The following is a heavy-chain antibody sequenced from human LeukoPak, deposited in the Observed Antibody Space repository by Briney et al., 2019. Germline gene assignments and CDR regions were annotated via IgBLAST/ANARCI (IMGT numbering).Heavy chain of an antibody. Sequence: SETLSLTCTVSGGSISSYYWSWIRQPPGKGLEWIGYIYYSGNTNYNPSLKSRVTISVDTSKNRFSLQLNSVTAADTAVYYCARYAYGSGPFDYWGQGTLITVSS. CDR1: GGSISSYY. CDR2: IYYSGNT. V-gene: IGHV4-59*01. J-gene: IGHJ4*02. CDR3: ARYAYGSGPFDY. D-gene: IGHD6-19*01.